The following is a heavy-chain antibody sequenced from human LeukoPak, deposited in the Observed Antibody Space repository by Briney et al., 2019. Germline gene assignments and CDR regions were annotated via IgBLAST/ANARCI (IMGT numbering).Heavy chain of an antibody. CDR1: GFTFNNYA. Sequence: PGRSLRLSCAASGFTFNNYAMHWVRQAPGKGLEWVAVISYDGSNKDYADSVKGRFTISRDNSKNTPYLQMNSLRAEDTAVYYCAKRLGDYFDYWGQGTLVTVSS. CDR3: AKRLGDYFDY. D-gene: IGHD3-22*01. J-gene: IGHJ4*02. V-gene: IGHV3-30*18. CDR2: ISYDGSNK.